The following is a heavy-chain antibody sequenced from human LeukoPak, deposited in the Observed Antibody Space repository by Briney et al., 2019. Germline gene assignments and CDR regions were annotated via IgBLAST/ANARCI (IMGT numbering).Heavy chain of an antibody. V-gene: IGHV1-2*02. CDR1: GYTFTGYY. CDR3: ASSRTMITFGGVIVPLDY. D-gene: IGHD3-16*02. J-gene: IGHJ4*02. Sequence: GASVKVSCKASGYTFTGYYMHWVRQAPGQGLERMGWINPNSGGTNYAQKFQGRVTMTRDTSISTAYMELSRLRSDDTAVYYCASSRTMITFGGVIVPLDYWGQGTLVTVSS. CDR2: INPNSGGT.